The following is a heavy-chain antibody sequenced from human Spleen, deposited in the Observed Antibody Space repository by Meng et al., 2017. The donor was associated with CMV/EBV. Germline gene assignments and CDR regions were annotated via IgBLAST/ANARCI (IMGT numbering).Heavy chain of an antibody. CDR1: GFTFSSYA. Sequence: GGSLRLSCAASGFTFSSYAIHWVRQAPGKGLEWVAVISYDGSNKYYADSVKGRFTISRDNSKNTLYLQINSLRPEDTAVYYCVSRTAAGSIYYYYGLDVWGQGTTVTVSS. V-gene: IGHV3-30*04. CDR3: VSRTAAGSIYYYYGLDV. CDR2: ISYDGSNK. J-gene: IGHJ6*02. D-gene: IGHD6-13*01.